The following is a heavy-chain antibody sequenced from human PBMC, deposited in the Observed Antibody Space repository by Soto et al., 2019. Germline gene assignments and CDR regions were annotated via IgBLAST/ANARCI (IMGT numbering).Heavy chain of an antibody. Sequence: SETLSLTCTVSGGSISSSSYYWGWIRQPPGKGLEWIGSIYYSGSTYYNPSLKSRVTISVDTSKNQFSLKLSSVTAADTAVYYCARLSACSGGSCYFWGSFRYFDYWGQGTLVTVSS. CDR1: GGSISSSSYY. V-gene: IGHV4-39*01. CDR2: IYYSGST. D-gene: IGHD2-15*01. J-gene: IGHJ4*02. CDR3: ARLSACSGGSCYFWGSFRYFDY.